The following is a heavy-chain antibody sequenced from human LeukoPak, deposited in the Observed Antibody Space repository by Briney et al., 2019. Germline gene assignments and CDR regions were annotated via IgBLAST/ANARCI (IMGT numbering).Heavy chain of an antibody. D-gene: IGHD3-10*01. V-gene: IGHV3-23*01. CDR1: GFTFSNYA. CDR3: AKGVPSGLQYFDY. CDR2: ISFSGDST. Sequence: GGSLRLSCAASGFTFSNYAMTWVRQAPGKGLEWVLAISFSGDSTYYVDSVKGRFTISRDNSKNTLYLQMNSLRAEDTAVYYCAKGVPSGLQYFDYWGQGTLVTVSS. J-gene: IGHJ4*02.